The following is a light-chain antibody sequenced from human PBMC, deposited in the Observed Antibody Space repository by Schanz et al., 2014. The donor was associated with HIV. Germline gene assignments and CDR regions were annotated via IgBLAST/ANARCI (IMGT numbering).Light chain of an antibody. CDR2: DVT. CDR1: SSDVGADNS. Sequence: QSALTQPASVSGSPGQSITISCTGTSSDVGADNSVSWYQQHPGRAPRLLVYDVTYRPSGVSNRFSGSKSGNTASLTISGLQAEDEADYYCSSYAGSNNNYVFGTGTKLTVL. V-gene: IGLV2-14*03. J-gene: IGLJ1*01. CDR3: SSYAGSNNNYV.